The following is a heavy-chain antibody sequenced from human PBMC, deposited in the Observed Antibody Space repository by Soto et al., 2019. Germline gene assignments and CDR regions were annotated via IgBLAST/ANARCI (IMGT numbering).Heavy chain of an antibody. D-gene: IGHD1-1*01. J-gene: IGHJ4*02. CDR1: GGAFSTFG. CDR3: AKLRGVVTTPDFMAPFDY. V-gene: IGHV1-69*01. CDR2: IIPTFDST. Sequence: QVQLVQSGTEVKKPGSSLKVSCKASGGAFSTFGINWVRQAPGQGLEWMGGIIPTFDSTNYAQKFQGRITITADESTSTAYMELSSLRSAHTAIHCCAKLRGVVTTPDFMAPFDYWGQGTLVTVSS.